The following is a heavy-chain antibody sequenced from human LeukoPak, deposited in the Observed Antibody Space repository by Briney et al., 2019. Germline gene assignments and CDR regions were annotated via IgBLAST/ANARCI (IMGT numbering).Heavy chain of an antibody. D-gene: IGHD6-13*01. CDR1: GYTFTGYY. V-gene: IGHV1-2*04. J-gene: IGHJ6*02. Sequence: ASVTVSCKASGYTFTGYYMHWVRQAPGQGLEWMGWINPNSGGTNYAQKFQGWVTMTRDTSISTAYMELSRLRSDDTAVYYCARDKAAAGPYGMDVWGQGTTVTVSS. CDR3: ARDKAAAGPYGMDV. CDR2: INPNSGGT.